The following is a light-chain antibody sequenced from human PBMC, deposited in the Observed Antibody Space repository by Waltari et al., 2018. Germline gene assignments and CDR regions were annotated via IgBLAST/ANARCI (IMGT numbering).Light chain of an antibody. CDR3: HQYYSTPQT. CDR1: QSLLFNSDSKSY. J-gene: IGKJ1*01. CDR2: WAS. Sequence: DIVLTQSPEFMAVSLGERATLNCKSSQSLLFNSDSKSYLAWYQQRRGQPPTLLIYWASSRESGVPDRINGGGSGTDFSLTNSSRQAEDAAVYYCHQYYSTPQTFGQGTKVEVK. V-gene: IGKV4-1*01.